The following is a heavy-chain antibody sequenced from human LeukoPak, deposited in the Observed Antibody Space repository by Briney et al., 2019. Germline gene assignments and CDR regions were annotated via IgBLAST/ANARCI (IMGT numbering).Heavy chain of an antibody. J-gene: IGHJ4*02. D-gene: IGHD4-17*01. V-gene: IGHV3-33*01. CDR1: GFTFSSYG. CDR3: AREISGTVTHDY. CDR2: IWYDGSNK. Sequence: PGGSLRLSCAASGFTFSSYGMHWVRQAPGKGLEWVAVIWYDGSNKYYADSVKGRFTISRDNSKNTLYLQMNSLRAEDTAVYYCAREISGTVTHDYWGQGTLVTVSS.